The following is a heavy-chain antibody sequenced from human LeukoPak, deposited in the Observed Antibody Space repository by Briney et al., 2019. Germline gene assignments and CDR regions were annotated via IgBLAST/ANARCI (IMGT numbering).Heavy chain of an antibody. Sequence: SETLSLTCTVSGGSISSYYWSWIRQPPGKGLEWIGYIYTSGSTNYNPSLKSRVTISVDTSKNQFSLKLSSVTAADTAAYYCARIRYDAADYWGQGTLVTVSS. J-gene: IGHJ4*02. CDR3: ARIRYDAADY. V-gene: IGHV4-4*09. CDR2: IYTSGST. D-gene: IGHD3-3*01. CDR1: GGSISSYY.